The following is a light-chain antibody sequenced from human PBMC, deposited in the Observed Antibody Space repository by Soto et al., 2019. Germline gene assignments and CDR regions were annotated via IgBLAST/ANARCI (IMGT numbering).Light chain of an antibody. CDR1: ETVNSY. CDR3: QQRSNWPLFT. Sequence: EIVLTQSPATLSLSPGERATLSCRASETVNSYLAWYQQKPGQAPRLLIYDAFNRATGIPARFSGSGSGTDFTLTISSLEPEDFAVYYCQQRSNWPLFTFGPGTKVDIK. J-gene: IGKJ3*01. CDR2: DAF. V-gene: IGKV3-11*01.